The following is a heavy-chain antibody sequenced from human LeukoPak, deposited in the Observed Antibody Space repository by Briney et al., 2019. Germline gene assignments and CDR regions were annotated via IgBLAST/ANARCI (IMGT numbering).Heavy chain of an antibody. CDR1: GGSFSGNY. J-gene: IGHJ4*02. D-gene: IGHD3-10*01. CDR3: ARGRGYYGSGSYPYYFDY. Sequence: SDTLSLTCALYGGSFSGNYWTWIRQAPGKGLEWIGEISHIGDTNYNPSLKSRVTISVDTSKNQFSLKLSSVTAADTAVYYCARGRGYYGSGSYPYYFDYWGQGTLVTVSS. V-gene: IGHV4-34*01. CDR2: ISHIGDT.